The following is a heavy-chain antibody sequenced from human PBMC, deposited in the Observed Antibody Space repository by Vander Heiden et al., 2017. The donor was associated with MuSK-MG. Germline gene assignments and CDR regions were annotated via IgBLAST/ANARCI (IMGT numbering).Heavy chain of an antibody. J-gene: IGHJ4*02. V-gene: IGHV3-7*01. D-gene: IGHD6-19*01. CDR3: ARDGEEWLPGDY. CDR2: IKQDGSEK. Sequence: ELQLVESGGGLVQPGGSLRLPCAAAGFPFSSYWMSWVRQAPGKGLEWVANIKQDGSEKYYVDSVKGRFTISRDNAKNSLYLQMNSLRAEDTAVYYCARDGEEWLPGDYWGQGTLVTVSS. CDR1: GFPFSSYW.